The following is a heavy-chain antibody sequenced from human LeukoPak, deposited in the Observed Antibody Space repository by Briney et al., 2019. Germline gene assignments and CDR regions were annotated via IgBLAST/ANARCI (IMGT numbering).Heavy chain of an antibody. J-gene: IGHJ5*02. CDR1: GYTFTSYY. V-gene: IGHV1-46*01. CDR2: INPSGGGT. D-gene: IGHD2-8*01. CDR3: ARDMLAVPSNWFDP. Sequence: ASVKVSCKASGYTFTSYYIHWVRQAPGQGLEWMGGINPSGGGTSYAQKFQGRVTMTRDTSTSTVYMDLRSLRSEDTAVYFCARDMLAVPSNWFDPWGQGTLVTVSS.